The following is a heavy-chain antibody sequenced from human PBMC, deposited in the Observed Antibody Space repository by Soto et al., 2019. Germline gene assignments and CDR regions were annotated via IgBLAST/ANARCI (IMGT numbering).Heavy chain of an antibody. Sequence: EVQLVESGGGLVKPGGSLRLSCAGSGFTFSNVWMNWVRQAPGKGLEWVGRIKSETDGGTIDYAAPVKGRFTISRDDSNNTLYLQMNSLKTEDTATYYCTPLVLKYNSDWYPLSDWGQGTRVTVSS. CDR2: IKSETDGGTI. V-gene: IGHV3-15*07. D-gene: IGHD6-19*01. CDR1: GFTFSNVW. CDR3: TPLVLKYNSDWYPLSD. J-gene: IGHJ4*02.